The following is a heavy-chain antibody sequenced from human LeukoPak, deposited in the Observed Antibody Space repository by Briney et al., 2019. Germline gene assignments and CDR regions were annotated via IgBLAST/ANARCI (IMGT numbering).Heavy chain of an antibody. CDR1: GGTFSSYT. V-gene: IGHV1-69*02. CDR2: IIPILGIA. Sequence: SVKVSCKASGGTFSSYTISWVRQAPGQGLEWMGRIIPILGIANYAQKFQGRVTITADKSTSTAYMELSSLRSEDTAVYYCARGWGYSWFDPWGQGTLVTVSS. D-gene: IGHD3-22*01. J-gene: IGHJ5*02. CDR3: ARGWGYSWFDP.